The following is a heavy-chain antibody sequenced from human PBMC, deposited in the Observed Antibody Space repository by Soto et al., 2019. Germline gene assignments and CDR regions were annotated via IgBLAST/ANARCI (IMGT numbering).Heavy chain of an antibody. CDR1: GGSISSYY. Sequence: SETLSLTCTVSGGSISSYYWSWIRQPPGKGLEWIGYMYNTGSTIYNPSLKSRVTISVDTSKNQFSLKLNSVTAADTAVYYCARDLWGYCGTDCYPLDVWGQGTTVTV. D-gene: IGHD2-21*02. J-gene: IGHJ6*02. V-gene: IGHV4-59*01. CDR2: MYNTGST. CDR3: ARDLWGYCGTDCYPLDV.